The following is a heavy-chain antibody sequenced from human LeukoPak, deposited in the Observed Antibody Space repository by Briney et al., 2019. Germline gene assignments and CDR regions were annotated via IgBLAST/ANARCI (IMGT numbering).Heavy chain of an antibody. D-gene: IGHD2-2*01. V-gene: IGHV3-30-3*01. CDR2: ISYDGSNK. CDR3: ARDGDPGTVPAPEIPFDY. J-gene: IGHJ4*02. CDR1: GFTFSSYA. Sequence: PGGSLRLSCAASGFTFSSYAMHWVRQAPGKGLEWVAVISYDGSNKYYADSVKGRFTISRDNSKNTLYLQMNSLRAEDTAVYYCARDGDPGTVPAPEIPFDYWGQGTLVTVSS.